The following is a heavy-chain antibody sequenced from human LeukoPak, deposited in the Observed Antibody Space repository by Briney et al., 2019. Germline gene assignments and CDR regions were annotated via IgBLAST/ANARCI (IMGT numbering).Heavy chain of an antibody. CDR2: INPNGGYT. J-gene: IGHJ4*02. CDR1: GFTFSTYA. CDR3: ARVAAVNTVRSQFDY. V-gene: IGHV3-64D*09. D-gene: IGHD6-13*01. Sequence: GGSLRLSCSTSGFTFSTYAMHWVRQAPGKGLEYVSAINPNGGYTYYADSLKGRFTISRDNSKNTLYLQMGSLGAEDTAVYFCARVAAVNTVRSQFDYWGQGTPVTVSS.